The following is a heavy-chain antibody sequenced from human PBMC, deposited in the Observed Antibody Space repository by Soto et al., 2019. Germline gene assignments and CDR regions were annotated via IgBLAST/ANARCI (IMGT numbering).Heavy chain of an antibody. Sequence: ASVKVSCKASGYTFTSYGISWVRQAPGQGLEWMGWISAYNGNTNYAQKLQGRVTMTTDTSTSTVYMELSSLRSEDTAVYYCARIGRVYVSGSYYNRYYMDVCGKGTTVTVSS. D-gene: IGHD3-10*01. CDR2: ISAYNGNT. V-gene: IGHV1-18*01. CDR3: ARIGRVYVSGSYYNRYYMDV. J-gene: IGHJ6*03. CDR1: GYTFTSYG.